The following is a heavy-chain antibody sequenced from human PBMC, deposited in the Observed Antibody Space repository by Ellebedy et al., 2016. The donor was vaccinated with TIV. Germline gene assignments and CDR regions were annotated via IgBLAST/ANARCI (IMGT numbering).Heavy chain of an antibody. CDR3: ARDRGYYYYGMDV. Sequence: SETLSLXCTVSGGSISSGGYYWSWIRQHPGKGLEWIGYIYYSGSTYYNPSLKSRVTISVDTSKNQFSLKLSSVTAADTAVYYCARDRGYYYYGMDVWGQGTTVTVSS. J-gene: IGHJ6*02. V-gene: IGHV4-31*03. CDR1: GGSISSGGYY. CDR2: IYYSGST.